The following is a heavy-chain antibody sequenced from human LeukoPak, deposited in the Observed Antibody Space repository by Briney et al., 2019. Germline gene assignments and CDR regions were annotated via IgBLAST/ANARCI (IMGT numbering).Heavy chain of an antibody. CDR2: IYYSGST. V-gene: IGHV4-59*01. CDR3: ARGINPADPAPSRARFWFDP. D-gene: IGHD1-14*01. Sequence: SETLFLTCTVSGGSISSYYWSWIRQPPGKGLEWIGYIYYSGSTNYNPSLKSRVTISVDTSKNQFSLKLSSVTAADTAVYYCARGINPADPAPSRARFWFDPWGQGTLVTVSS. CDR1: GGSISSYY. J-gene: IGHJ5*02.